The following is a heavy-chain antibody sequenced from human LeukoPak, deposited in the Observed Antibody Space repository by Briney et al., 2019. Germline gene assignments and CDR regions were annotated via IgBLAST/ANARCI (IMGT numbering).Heavy chain of an antibody. V-gene: IGHV3-23*01. Sequence: GGSLRLSCAASGFTFSNYAMRWVRQAPGKGLEWVSGISGSGDSTYYADSVKGRFTISRDNSRNTLYLQMNSLRAEDTAVYYCARRSGIAVAGAFDYWGQGTLVTVSS. CDR1: GFTFSNYA. CDR2: ISGSGDST. D-gene: IGHD6-19*01. CDR3: ARRSGIAVAGAFDY. J-gene: IGHJ4*02.